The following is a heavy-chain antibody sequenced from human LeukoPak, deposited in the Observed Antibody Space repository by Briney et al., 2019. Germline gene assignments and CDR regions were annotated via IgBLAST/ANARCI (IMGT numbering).Heavy chain of an antibody. Sequence: SETLSLTCTVSGGSISSGSYYWSWIRQPAGKGLEWIGRIYTSGSTNYNPSLKSRVTISVDTSKNQFSLKLSSVTAADTAVYYCARGERTPNPRFDPWGQGTLVTVSS. CDR3: ARGERTPNPRFDP. V-gene: IGHV4-61*02. J-gene: IGHJ5*02. CDR2: IYTSGST. CDR1: GGSISSGSYY.